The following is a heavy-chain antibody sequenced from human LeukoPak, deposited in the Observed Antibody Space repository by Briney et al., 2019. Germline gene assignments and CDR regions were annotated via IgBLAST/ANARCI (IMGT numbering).Heavy chain of an antibody. Sequence: GGSLRLSCAASGFTFSSYSMNWVRQAPGKGLEWVSSISSSSSYIYYADSVKGRFTISRDNAKNSLYLQINSLRAEDTAVYYCARRRHAYYYDSSGHFDYWGQGTLVTVSS. J-gene: IGHJ4*02. CDR2: ISSSSSYI. CDR3: ARRRHAYYYDSSGHFDY. D-gene: IGHD3-22*01. CDR1: GFTFSSYS. V-gene: IGHV3-21*01.